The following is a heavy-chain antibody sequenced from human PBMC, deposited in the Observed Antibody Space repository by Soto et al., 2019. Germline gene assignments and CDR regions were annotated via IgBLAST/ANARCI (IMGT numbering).Heavy chain of an antibody. D-gene: IGHD4-4*01. J-gene: IGHJ4*02. Sequence: SETLSLTCTVSGGSISSSSCYWGWIRQPPGKGLEWIGSIYYSGSTYYNPSLKSRVTISVDTSKNQFSLKLSSVTAADTAVYYCARHEPPYPATVTTWGLDYWGQGTLVTVSS. V-gene: IGHV4-39*01. CDR1: GGSISSSSCY. CDR2: IYYSGST. CDR3: ARHEPPYPATVTTWGLDY.